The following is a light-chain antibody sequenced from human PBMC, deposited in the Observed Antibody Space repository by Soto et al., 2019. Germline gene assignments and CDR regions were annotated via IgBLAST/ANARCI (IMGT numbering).Light chain of an antibody. CDR3: HHYGSSLPDT. Sequence: VLTQSPGTLSLSPGERGTLSCRASQSISSNFLAWYQQKPGLAPRLLIFSASKRAPGIPDRFSGSASGTDTFSGSAFRTDFTLTISRLEPEDFAVYYCHHYGSSLPDTFGQGTKLEIK. CDR1: QSISSNF. CDR2: SAS. J-gene: IGKJ2*01. V-gene: IGKV3-20*01.